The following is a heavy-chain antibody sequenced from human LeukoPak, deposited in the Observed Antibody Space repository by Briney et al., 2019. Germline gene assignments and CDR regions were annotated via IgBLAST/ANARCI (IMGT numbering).Heavy chain of an antibody. J-gene: IGHJ4*02. CDR3: AKRPSDYGDYVSYFDH. CDR2: ISDDGRSK. Sequence: GGSLRLSCGASGFSFNSYGMHWVRQAPGKGLEWVGDISDDGRSKDYADSVKGRFTISRDNSKDTLYLQMNSLRAEDTAVYYCAKRPSDYGDYVSYFDHWGQGTLVTVSS. D-gene: IGHD4-17*01. V-gene: IGHV3-30*18. CDR1: GFSFNSYG.